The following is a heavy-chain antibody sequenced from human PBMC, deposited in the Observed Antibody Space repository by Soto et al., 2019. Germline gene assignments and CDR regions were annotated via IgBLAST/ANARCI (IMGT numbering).Heavy chain of an antibody. J-gene: IGHJ5*02. Sequence: SVKVSCKASGFTFTSSAVQWVRQARGQRLEWIGWIVVGSGNTNYAQKFQERVTITRDMSTSTAYMELSSLRSEDTAVYYCAASPFGVVIFGYENIHRPSDPWGQGTLVTVS. V-gene: IGHV1-58*01. D-gene: IGHD3-3*01. CDR1: GFTFTSSA. CDR2: IVVGSGNT. CDR3: AASPFGVVIFGYENIHRPSDP.